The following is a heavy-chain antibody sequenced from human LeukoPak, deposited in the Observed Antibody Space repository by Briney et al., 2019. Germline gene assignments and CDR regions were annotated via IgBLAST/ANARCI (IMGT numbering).Heavy chain of an antibody. D-gene: IGHD6-19*01. V-gene: IGHV3-11*01. CDR1: GFTSSDYY. Sequence: PVGSLRLSCAASGFTSSDYYTSWIRHAPAKGLEWGSYISSSGGTIYYADSVKGRFTISRDNAKNSLYLQMNSLRADDTAVYYCARDVGSSGWYSLVYWGRGTLVTVSS. CDR2: ISSSGGTI. CDR3: ARDVGSSGWYSLVY. J-gene: IGHJ4*02.